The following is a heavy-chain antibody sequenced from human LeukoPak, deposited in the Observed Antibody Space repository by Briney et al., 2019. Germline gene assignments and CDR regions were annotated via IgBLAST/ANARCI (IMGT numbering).Heavy chain of an antibody. V-gene: IGHV4-38-2*02. CDR3: ARGRRYSSSWYGLYYFDY. Sequence: SETLSLTCTVSGYSISNGYYWGWIRQPPGKGLEWIGSIYYSGSTYYNPSLKSRVTISVDTSKNQFSLKLSSVTAADTAVYYCARGRRYSSSWYGLYYFDYWGQGTLVTVSS. D-gene: IGHD6-13*01. CDR1: GYSISNGYY. CDR2: IYYSGST. J-gene: IGHJ4*02.